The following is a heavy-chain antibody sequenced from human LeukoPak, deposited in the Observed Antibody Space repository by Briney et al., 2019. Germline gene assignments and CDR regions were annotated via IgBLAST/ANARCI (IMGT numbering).Heavy chain of an antibody. CDR2: IYTSGST. CDR1: GGSISSYY. D-gene: IGHD3-10*01. J-gene: IGHJ3*02. V-gene: IGHV4-4*07. Sequence: SETLCLTCTASGGSISSYYWSWIRQPAGKGLEWIGRIYTSGSTNYNPSLNSRVTMSVDTSKNQFSLKLSSVTAADTAVYYCARDRGNYDAFDIWGQGTMVTVSS. CDR3: ARDRGNYDAFDI.